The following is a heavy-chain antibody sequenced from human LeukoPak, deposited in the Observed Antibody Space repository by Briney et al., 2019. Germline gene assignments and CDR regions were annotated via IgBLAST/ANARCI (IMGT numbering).Heavy chain of an antibody. CDR2: LYAGDAT. D-gene: IGHD1-26*01. Sequence: WGSLRLSCAASGFTVSSNYMSWVRQAPGKGLEWVSVLYAGDATYYADSVKGRFTISRDNSKNTLYLQMNSLRAEDMAVYFCAKGGEVGITGYFDYWGQGTLVTVSS. V-gene: IGHV3-53*01. CDR1: GFTVSSNY. CDR3: AKGGEVGITGYFDY. J-gene: IGHJ4*02.